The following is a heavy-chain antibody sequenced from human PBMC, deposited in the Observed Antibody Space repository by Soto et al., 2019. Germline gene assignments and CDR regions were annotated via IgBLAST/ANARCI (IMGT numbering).Heavy chain of an antibody. CDR2: ISHSGST. D-gene: IGHD6-19*01. V-gene: IGHV4-30-2*01. CDR3: ARGGLLPDY. Sequence: QLLLQESGSGLVKPSQTLSLTCAVSGGSISSGGHSWSWIRQPPGKGLEWIGYISHSGSTYYNPSLKSRVTISVDRSKNQFSLKLSSVNAADTAVYYCARGGLLPDYWGQGTLVTVSS. CDR1: GGSISSGGHS. J-gene: IGHJ4*02.